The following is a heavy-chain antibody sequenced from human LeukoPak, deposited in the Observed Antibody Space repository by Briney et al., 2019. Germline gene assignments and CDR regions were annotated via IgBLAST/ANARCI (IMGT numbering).Heavy chain of an antibody. Sequence: GRSLRLSCAASGFTFSSYGMHWVRQAPGKGLEWVAVIWYDGSNKYYADSVKGRFTISRDNSKSTLYLQMNGLTAEDTALYYCARRLVTAGITDFFDSWGQGTLVSVSS. D-gene: IGHD2-2*01. V-gene: IGHV3-33*01. CDR1: GFTFSSYG. CDR3: ARRLVTAGITDFFDS. CDR2: IWYDGSNK. J-gene: IGHJ4*02.